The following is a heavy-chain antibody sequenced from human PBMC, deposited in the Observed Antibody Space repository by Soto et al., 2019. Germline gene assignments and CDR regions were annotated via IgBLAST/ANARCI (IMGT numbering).Heavy chain of an antibody. CDR3: ARVRKVRGVTDYYYYGMDV. CDR1: GGSFSGYY. Sequence: QVQLQQWGAGLLKPSETLSLTCAVYGGSFSGYYWSWIRQPPGKGLEWIGEINHSGSTNYNPSLKRRVTISVDTSKNQFSLKLSSVTAADTAVYYCARVRKVRGVTDYYYYGMDVWGQGTTVTVSS. V-gene: IGHV4-34*01. D-gene: IGHD3-10*01. J-gene: IGHJ6*02. CDR2: INHSGST.